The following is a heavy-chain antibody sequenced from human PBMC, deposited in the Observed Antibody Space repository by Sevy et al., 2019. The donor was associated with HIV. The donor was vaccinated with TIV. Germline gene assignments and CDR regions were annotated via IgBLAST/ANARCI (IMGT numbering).Heavy chain of an antibody. Sequence: GGSLRLSCAASGLTFSTYSMNWVRQTPGKGVEWVSYISSSSSTIYYADSVKGQFTISRDNAKNSLYLQMNSLRAEDTAVYYCASPLPFYYGSGSEEFDYWGRGTLVTVSS. V-gene: IGHV3-48*01. CDR2: ISSSSSTI. CDR3: ASPLPFYYGSGSEEFDY. D-gene: IGHD3-10*01. J-gene: IGHJ4*02. CDR1: GLTFSTYS.